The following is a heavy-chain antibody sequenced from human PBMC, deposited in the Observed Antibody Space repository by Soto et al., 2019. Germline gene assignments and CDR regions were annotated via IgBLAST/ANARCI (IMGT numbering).Heavy chain of an antibody. V-gene: IGHV1-2*07. CDR3: ARVLSYMRIYYYYGMDV. CDR2: INPNSGGT. Sequence: VASVKVSCKASGYTFTGYYMHWVRQAPGQGLEWMGWINPNSGGTNYAHKFQGRVTMTRDTSISTAYMELSRLRSDDTAVYYCARVLSYMRIYYYYGMDVWGQGTTVTGS. CDR1: GYTFTGYY. J-gene: IGHJ6*02. D-gene: IGHD2-2*01.